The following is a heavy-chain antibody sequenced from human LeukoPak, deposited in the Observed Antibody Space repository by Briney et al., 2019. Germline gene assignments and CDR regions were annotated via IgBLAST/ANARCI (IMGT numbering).Heavy chain of an antibody. J-gene: IGHJ5*01. Sequence: SETLSLTCSVSGGSISNYYWSWIRQSAGTGLEWIGRIDVSGATVYNPSFTSRVTIPVDKSKNQFSLRLTSVTAADTAMYYCVRLYCDGDCSQYEWFDSWGQGTLVIVSS. CDR1: GGSISNYY. V-gene: IGHV4-4*07. CDR2: IDVSGAT. D-gene: IGHD2-21*02. CDR3: VRLYCDGDCSQYEWFDS.